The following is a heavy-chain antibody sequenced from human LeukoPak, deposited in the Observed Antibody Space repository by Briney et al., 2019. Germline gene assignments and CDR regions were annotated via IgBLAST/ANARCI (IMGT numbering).Heavy chain of an antibody. D-gene: IGHD1-26*01. Sequence: PPGGSLRLSCAASGFTFSSYWMSWVRQAPGKGLEWVANIKQDGSEKYCVDSVKGRFTISRDNAKKSLYLQINSLRAEDTAVYYCATKSGNYYNYWGQGSLVTVSS. CDR2: IKQDGSEK. J-gene: IGHJ4*02. V-gene: IGHV3-7*03. CDR1: GFTFSSYW. CDR3: ATKSGNYYNY.